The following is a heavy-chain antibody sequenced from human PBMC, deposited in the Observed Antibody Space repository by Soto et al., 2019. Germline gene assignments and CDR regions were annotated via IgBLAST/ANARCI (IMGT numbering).Heavy chain of an antibody. CDR3: ARSGSYHWYFDL. V-gene: IGHV4-31*03. CDR2: IYYSGST. D-gene: IGHD1-26*01. Sequence: QVQLQESGPGLVKPSQTLSLTCTVSGGSISSGGYYWSWIRQHPGKGLEWIGYIYYSGSTYYNPFLQRRVTLSVDTSKTQCSLKLSSVTAADTAVYYCARSGSYHWYFDLWGRGTLVTVSS. CDR1: GGSISSGGYY. J-gene: IGHJ2*01.